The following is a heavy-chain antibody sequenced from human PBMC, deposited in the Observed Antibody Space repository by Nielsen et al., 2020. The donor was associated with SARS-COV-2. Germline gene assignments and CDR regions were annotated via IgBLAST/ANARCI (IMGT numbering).Heavy chain of an antibody. J-gene: IGHJ6*03. CDR2: IGTSGVIT. Sequence: GESLKISFAASGFTYGSYAMSWVRQAPGKGLQWVSSIGTSGVITYYADSVKGRFTISRDNSKNTLYLQMNSLRAEDTAIYYCAKQPSSRPYYCNMDVWGRGTTVTVSS. V-gene: IGHV3-23*01. D-gene: IGHD2-2*01. CDR3: AKQPSSRPYYCNMDV. CDR1: GFTYGSYA.